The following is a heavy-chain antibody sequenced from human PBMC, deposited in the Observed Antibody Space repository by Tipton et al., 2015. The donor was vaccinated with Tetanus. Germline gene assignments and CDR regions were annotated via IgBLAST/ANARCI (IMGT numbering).Heavy chain of an antibody. J-gene: IGHJ6*02. CDR1: GYTFTSFY. CDR3: ARDLRVVVAATPVSYYYGMDV. CDR2: INPSGGDA. Sequence: QSGAEVKMPGASVRVSCKASGYTFTSFYLHWVRQAPGQGLECMGIINPSGGDARYAQKFQGRITIIRDTSTTTVYMELSSLRSEDTAVYYCARDLRVVVAATPVSYYYGMDVWGQGTTVTVSS. D-gene: IGHD2-15*01. V-gene: IGHV1-46*01.